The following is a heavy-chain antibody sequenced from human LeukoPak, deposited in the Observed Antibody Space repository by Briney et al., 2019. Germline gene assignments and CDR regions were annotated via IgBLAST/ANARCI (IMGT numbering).Heavy chain of an antibody. V-gene: IGHV1-2*02. CDR2: INPNSGDT. D-gene: IGHD6-13*01. Sequence: ASVKVSCKASGYTFTDYYMHWVRQAPGQGLEWMGWINPNSGDTNYTQKFQGRVTMTRDTSIYTAYMELSRLRSDDTAVYYCARDLAGYSTSWYDYYYMDVWGKGTSVTVSS. J-gene: IGHJ6*03. CDR3: ARDLAGYSTSWYDYYYMDV. CDR1: GYTFTDYY.